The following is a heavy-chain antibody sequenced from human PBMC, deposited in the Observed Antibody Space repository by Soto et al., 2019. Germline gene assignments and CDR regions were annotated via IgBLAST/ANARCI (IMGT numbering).Heavy chain of an antibody. Sequence: SETLSLTCVVSGGSISSTNWWTWVRQPPGKRLEWIGEIYHNGSPTYSPSLRGRATISVDKSNNQFSLRLRSVTAADTAVYYCARDPVGATHFDYWGQGAQVTVS. V-gene: IGHV4-4*02. J-gene: IGHJ4*02. D-gene: IGHD1-26*01. CDR1: GGSISSTNW. CDR3: ARDPVGATHFDY. CDR2: IYHNGSP.